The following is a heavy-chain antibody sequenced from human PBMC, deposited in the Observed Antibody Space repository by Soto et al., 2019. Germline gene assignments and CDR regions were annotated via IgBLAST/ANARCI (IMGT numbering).Heavy chain of an antibody. CDR2: IIPIFGTA. CDR3: ARVALIVVVPAAIGGYNWFDP. V-gene: IGHV1-69*06. Sequence: SVKVSCKASGGTFSSYAISWVRQAPGQGLEWMGGIIPIFGTANYAQKFQGRVTITADKSTSTAYMERSSLRSEDTAVYYCARVALIVVVPAAIGGYNWFDPWG. D-gene: IGHD2-2*02. J-gene: IGHJ5*02. CDR1: GGTFSSYA.